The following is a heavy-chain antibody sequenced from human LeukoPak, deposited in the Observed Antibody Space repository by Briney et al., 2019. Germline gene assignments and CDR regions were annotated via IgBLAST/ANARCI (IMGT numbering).Heavy chain of an antibody. V-gene: IGHV4-34*01. CDR2: INHSGST. Sequence: SETLSLTCAVYGGSFSGYYWSWIRQPPGKGLGWIGEINHSGSTNYNPSLKSRVTISVDTSKNQFSLKLSSVTAADTAVYYCARGRDPVVVVAATLEIPLYGMDVWGQGTTVTVSS. J-gene: IGHJ6*02. CDR3: ARGRDPVVVVAATLEIPLYGMDV. CDR1: GGSFSGYY. D-gene: IGHD2-15*01.